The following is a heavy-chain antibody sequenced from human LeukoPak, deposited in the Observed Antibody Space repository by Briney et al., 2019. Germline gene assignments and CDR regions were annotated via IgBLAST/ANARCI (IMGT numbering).Heavy chain of an antibody. CDR2: ISSSSSTI. CDR1: GFTFSSYS. D-gene: IGHD6-19*01. Sequence: GGSLRLSXAASGFTFSSYSMNWVRQAPGKGLEWVSYISSSSSTIYYADSVKGRFTISRDNAKNSLYLQMNSLRAEDTAVYYCARDFTSSGWLLSGAFDIWGQGTMVTVSS. V-gene: IGHV3-48*01. J-gene: IGHJ3*02. CDR3: ARDFTSSGWLLSGAFDI.